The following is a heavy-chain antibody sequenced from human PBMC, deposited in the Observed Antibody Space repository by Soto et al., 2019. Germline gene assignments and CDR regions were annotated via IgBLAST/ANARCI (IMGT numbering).Heavy chain of an antibody. Sequence: GGSLRLSCAASGFTFSSYAMSWVRQAPGKGLEWVSAISGSGGSTYYADSVKGRFTIPRDNSKNTLYLQMNSLRAEDTAVYYCAKVGSFMITSWIDYWGQGTLVTVSS. V-gene: IGHV3-23*01. CDR2: ISGSGGST. CDR1: GFTFSSYA. D-gene: IGHD3-16*01. CDR3: AKVGSFMITSWIDY. J-gene: IGHJ4*02.